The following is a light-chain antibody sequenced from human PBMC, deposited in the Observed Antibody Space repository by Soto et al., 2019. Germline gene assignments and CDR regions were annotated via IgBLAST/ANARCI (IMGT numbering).Light chain of an antibody. J-gene: IGLJ3*02. CDR2: TTN. CDR3: LLYYGGAPLV. CDR1: TGAVTSGNY. Sequence: QAVVTQEPSLTVSPGVTVTLTCASSTGAVTSGNYPSWFQQRPGQAPRTRIYTTNSKHSWTPARFSGSLLGDNAALTLSGVQPEDEADYYCLLYYGGAPLVFGEGTKLTVL. V-gene: IGLV7-43*01.